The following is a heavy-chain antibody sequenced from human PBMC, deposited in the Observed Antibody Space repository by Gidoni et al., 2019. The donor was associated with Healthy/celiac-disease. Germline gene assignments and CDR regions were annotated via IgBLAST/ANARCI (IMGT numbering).Heavy chain of an antibody. CDR1: GYTFTSYY. CDR2: INPSGGST. D-gene: IGHD2-21*02. J-gene: IGHJ4*02. CDR3: ARDRAVVVTAMYYFDY. Sequence: QVQLVQSGAEVKKPGASVKVSCKASGYTFTSYYMHWVRQAPGQGLEWMGIINPSGGSTSYAQKFQGRVTMTRDTSTSTVYMELSSLRSEDTAVYYCARDRAVVVTAMYYFDYWGQGTLVTVSS. V-gene: IGHV1-46*01.